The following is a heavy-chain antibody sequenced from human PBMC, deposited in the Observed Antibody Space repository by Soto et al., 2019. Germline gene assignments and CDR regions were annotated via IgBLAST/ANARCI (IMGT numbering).Heavy chain of an antibody. CDR3: ARHIYYYYYMDV. D-gene: IGHD3-9*01. CDR1: GGSISSDY. Sequence: PSETLSLTCTVSGGSISSDYLSWIRQPPGKGLEWIGYIYYSGSTNYNPSLKSRVTISVDTSKNQFSLKLSSVTAADTAVYYCARHIYYYYYMDVWGKGTTVTVSS. CDR2: IYYSGST. J-gene: IGHJ6*03. V-gene: IGHV4-59*08.